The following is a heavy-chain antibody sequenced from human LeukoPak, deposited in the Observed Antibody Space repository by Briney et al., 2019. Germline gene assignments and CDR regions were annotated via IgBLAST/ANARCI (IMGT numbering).Heavy chain of an antibody. Sequence: QSGGSLRLSCASSGFTFSVYGMNWVRQAPGKGLEWVSYISSSSNSIYYADSVKGRFTISRENAKNSLYLQMNSLRAEDTAVYYCAKVEPDMYSGHEPFDYWGQGTLVTVSS. CDR3: AKVEPDMYSGHEPFDY. D-gene: IGHD5-12*01. V-gene: IGHV3-48*04. CDR1: GFTFSVYG. CDR2: ISSSSNSI. J-gene: IGHJ4*02.